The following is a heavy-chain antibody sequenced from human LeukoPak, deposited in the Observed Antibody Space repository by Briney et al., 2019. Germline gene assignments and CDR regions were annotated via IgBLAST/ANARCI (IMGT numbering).Heavy chain of an antibody. CDR2: INPNSGGT. CDR3: ARSTSPIAYCGGDCYSGAFDI. D-gene: IGHD2-21*02. Sequence: ASVKVSCKASGYTFSAHYMHWVRQAPGQGLEWMGWINPNSGGTNYAQKLQGRVTMTTDTSTSTAYMELRSLRSDDTAVYYCARSTSPIAYCGGDCYSGAFDIWGQGTMVTVSS. V-gene: IGHV1-2*02. J-gene: IGHJ3*02. CDR1: GYTFSAHY.